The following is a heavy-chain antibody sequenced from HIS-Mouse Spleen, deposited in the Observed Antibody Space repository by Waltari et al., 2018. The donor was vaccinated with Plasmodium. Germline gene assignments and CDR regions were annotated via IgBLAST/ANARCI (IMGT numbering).Heavy chain of an antibody. V-gene: IGHV1-18*01. J-gene: IGHJ4*02. CDR3: ARLLPWVHGHFDY. CDR2: ISGYNGNT. Sequence: QVQLVQSGAEGKRPGASVKVSCKASGYTFSSYGISWVRRAPGQGLEWMGWISGYNGNTNYAKKVPGRVTMTTDTSTSTAYMELRSLRSDDTAVYYCARLLPWVHGHFDYWGQGTLVTVSS. D-gene: IGHD1-26*01. CDR1: GYTFSSYG.